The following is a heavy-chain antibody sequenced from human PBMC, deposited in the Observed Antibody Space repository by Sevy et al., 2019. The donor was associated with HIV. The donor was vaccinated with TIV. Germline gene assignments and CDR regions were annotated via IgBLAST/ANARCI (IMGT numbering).Heavy chain of an antibody. CDR3: AKEGGGYYYDSSGLFDY. CDR1: GFTFSSYA. V-gene: IGHV3-23*01. CDR2: ISGSGYLT. J-gene: IGHJ4*02. Sequence: GGSLRLSCAASGFTFSSYAMSWVCQAPGKGLEWVSAISGSGYLTYYTDSVKGRFTISRDNSKNTLYLQMNSLRAEDTAVYYCAKEGGGYYYDSSGLFDYWGQGTLVTVSS. D-gene: IGHD3-22*01.